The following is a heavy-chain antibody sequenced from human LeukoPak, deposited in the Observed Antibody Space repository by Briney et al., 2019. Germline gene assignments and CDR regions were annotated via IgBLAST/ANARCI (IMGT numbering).Heavy chain of an antibody. Sequence: GGSLRLSCAASGFTFSSSAMSWVRQAPGKGLERVSAISNNGGYTYYADSVQGRFTISRDNSKSTLCLQMNSLRAEDTAVYYCAKQLGYCSDGSCYFPYWGQGTLVTVSS. CDR3: AKQLGYCSDGSCYFPY. CDR2: ISNNGGYT. D-gene: IGHD2-15*01. CDR1: GFTFSSSA. J-gene: IGHJ4*02. V-gene: IGHV3-23*01.